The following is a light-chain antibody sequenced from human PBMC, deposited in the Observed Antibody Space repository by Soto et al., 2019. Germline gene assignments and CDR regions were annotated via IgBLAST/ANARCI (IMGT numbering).Light chain of an antibody. CDR3: QQSSTAPFT. CDR2: DAS. CDR1: QNINTY. Sequence: DIQMTQSPSSLSASVGDRVTITCRASQNINTYLNWYQQKPGKAPKLLIFDASSLQSGVPSRFSASGSRTDFSLTISSLQPEDFATYYCQQSSTAPFTFGPGTKVDIK. V-gene: IGKV1-39*01. J-gene: IGKJ3*01.